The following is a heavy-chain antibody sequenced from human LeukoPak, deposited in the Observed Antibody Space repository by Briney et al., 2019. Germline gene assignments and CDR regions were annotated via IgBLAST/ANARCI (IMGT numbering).Heavy chain of an antibody. D-gene: IGHD2-15*01. J-gene: IGHJ6*02. CDR2: IYGGGST. CDR1: GFTVNSNY. V-gene: IGHV3-53*01. Sequence: GGSLRLSCAASGFTVNSNYMSWVRQAPGKGLEWVSVIYGGGSTYYADSVKGRFTISRDTSKNTVNLEMNSLRAEDTAVYYCARDLVVAATFDYYYYGMDVWGQGTTVTVSS. CDR3: ARDLVVAATFDYYYYGMDV.